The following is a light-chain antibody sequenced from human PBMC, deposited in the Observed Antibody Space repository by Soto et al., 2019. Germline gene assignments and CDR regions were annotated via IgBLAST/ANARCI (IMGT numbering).Light chain of an antibody. CDR1: NIGSKR. Sequence: SYELTQPPSVSVAPEKTARITCGGNNIGSKRVHWYRQKPGQAPVLVTYYDSDRPSGIPERFSGSNSGNTATRTISRVEAGDEADYYCQVWDITTDHYVFGTGTKVTVL. J-gene: IGLJ1*01. CDR3: QVWDITTDHYV. CDR2: YDS. V-gene: IGLV3-21*04.